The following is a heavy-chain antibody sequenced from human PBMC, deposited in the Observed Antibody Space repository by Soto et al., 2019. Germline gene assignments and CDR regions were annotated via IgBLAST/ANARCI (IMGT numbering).Heavy chain of an antibody. CDR2: ISGSGASE. Sequence: EVQLVESGGGLAQPGRSLRLSCAASGFTFSSYEMNWVRQAPGKGLEWVSYISGSGASEYYADSVKGRFTISRDNAMNSLHLQMNSLRAEDTAVYYCAREISALWGFGIDHWGQGTLDTVSS. CDR3: AREISALWGFGIDH. D-gene: IGHD3-10*01. V-gene: IGHV3-48*03. J-gene: IGHJ4*02. CDR1: GFTFSSYE.